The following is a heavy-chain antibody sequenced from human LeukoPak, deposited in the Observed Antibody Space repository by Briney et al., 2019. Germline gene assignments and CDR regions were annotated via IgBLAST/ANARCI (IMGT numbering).Heavy chain of an antibody. J-gene: IGHJ1*01. Sequence: GGSLRLSCAASGFTFSSHGMNWVRQAPGKGLEWVSGISPSGDILYYADSVKGRFTISRDNSKNTLYLQMNSLRAEDTAVYYCARDRSYSSGWYQTRAEYFQHWGQGTLVTVSS. D-gene: IGHD6-19*01. CDR2: ISPSGDIL. CDR1: GFTFSSHG. CDR3: ARDRSYSSGWYQTRAEYFQH. V-gene: IGHV3-23*01.